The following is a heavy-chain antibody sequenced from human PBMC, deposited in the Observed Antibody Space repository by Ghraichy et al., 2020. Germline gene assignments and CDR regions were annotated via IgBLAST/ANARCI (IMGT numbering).Heavy chain of an antibody. J-gene: IGHJ3*02. Sequence: GGSLRLSCAASGFTFSRSSMNWVRQAPGKGLEWVSSISSSNSFIYYADSVKGRFTISRDNAKNSLYLQMNSLRAEDTAVYYCARDPPRGVVILPAPGAFDIWGQGTKVTVSS. CDR1: GFTFSRSS. CDR2: ISSSNSFI. D-gene: IGHD3-10*01. CDR3: ARDPPRGVVILPAPGAFDI. V-gene: IGHV3-21*01.